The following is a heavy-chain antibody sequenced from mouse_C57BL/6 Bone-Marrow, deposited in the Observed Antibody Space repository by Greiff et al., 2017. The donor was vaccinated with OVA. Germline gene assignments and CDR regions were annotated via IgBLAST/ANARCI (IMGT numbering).Heavy chain of an antibody. CDR2: ISDGGSYT. Sequence: EVNVVESGGGLVKPGGSLKLSCAASGFTFSSYAMSWVRQTPEKRLEWVATISDGGSYTYYPDNVKGRFTISRDNAKNNLYLQMSHLKSEDTAMYYCARGGIYYDYPYYAMDYWGQGTSVTVSS. CDR1: GFTFSSYA. CDR3: ARGGIYYDYPYYAMDY. V-gene: IGHV5-4*03. J-gene: IGHJ4*01. D-gene: IGHD2-4*01.